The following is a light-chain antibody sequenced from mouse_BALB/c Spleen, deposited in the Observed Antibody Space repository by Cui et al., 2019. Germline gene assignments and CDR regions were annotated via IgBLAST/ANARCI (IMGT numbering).Light chain of an antibody. CDR3: QQYSGYPLT. Sequence: ENVLTKSPAIMSASQGEKVTMTCRASSSVSSSYLHWYQQKSGTSPKLWIYSTSNLASGVPARFSGSGSGTSYSLTISSVEAEDAATYYCQQYSGYPLTFGSGTKLEIK. CDR1: SSVSSSY. J-gene: IGKJ4*01. CDR2: STS. V-gene: IGKV4-57-1*01.